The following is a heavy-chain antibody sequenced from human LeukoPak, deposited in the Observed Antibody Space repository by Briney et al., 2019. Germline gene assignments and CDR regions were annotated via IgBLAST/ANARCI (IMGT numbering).Heavy chain of an antibody. Sequence: GGSLRLSCAASGFTFSSYWMHWVRQAPGKGLEWVSAISGSGGSTYYADSVKGRFTISRDNSKNTLYLQMNSLRVEDTAVYYCAKESIAAAGNVTYFDYWGQGTLVTVSS. CDR2: ISGSGGST. CDR1: GFTFSSYW. D-gene: IGHD6-13*01. CDR3: AKESIAAAGNVTYFDY. J-gene: IGHJ4*02. V-gene: IGHV3-23*01.